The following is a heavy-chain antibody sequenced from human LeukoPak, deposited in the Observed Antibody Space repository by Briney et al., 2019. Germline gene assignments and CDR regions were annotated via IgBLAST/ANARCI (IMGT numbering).Heavy chain of an antibody. J-gene: IGHJ6*03. CDR1: GFTFSSYT. Sequence: GGSLRLSCAASGFTFSSYTINWVRQAPGKGLEWVSSISSSTTYIYYADSVKGRFTVSRDNARSSLFLQMNSLRADDTAVYYCARDGPPGRGSKGHYMDVWGKGTTVTVSS. CDR3: ARDGPPGRGSKGHYMDV. CDR2: ISSSTTYI. D-gene: IGHD5-12*01. V-gene: IGHV3-21*01.